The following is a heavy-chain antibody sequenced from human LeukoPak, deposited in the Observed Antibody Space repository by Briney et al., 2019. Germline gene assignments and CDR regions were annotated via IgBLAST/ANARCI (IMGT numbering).Heavy chain of an antibody. V-gene: IGHV1-2*02. J-gene: IGHJ4*02. Sequence: ASVKVSCTASGYTFTDYFMHWVRQTPGQGLEWMGWIDPNSAGTLYSQKFQGRVSMTRDMPINTIYMELSSLRSDDTAVYYCAKEVGHNGRFDYWGQGTLVTVSP. CDR2: IDPNSAGT. D-gene: IGHD1-1*01. CDR1: GYTFTDYF. CDR3: AKEVGHNGRFDY.